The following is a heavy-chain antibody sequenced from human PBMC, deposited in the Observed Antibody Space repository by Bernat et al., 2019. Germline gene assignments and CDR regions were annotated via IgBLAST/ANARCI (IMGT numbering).Heavy chain of an antibody. CDR3: ASSGQGMTTIPRVER. D-gene: IGHD1-1*01. CDR2: ISCSSSTI. V-gene: IGHV3-48*01. CDR1: GFTFSSYC. Sequence: EVQLVASGGGLVQPGGSLRLSCAASGFTFSSYCMNWVRQAPGKGLEWVSYISCSSSTIYYADSVKGRFTISSDNAKNSLYLQMNSLRAEDTTVYYCASSGQGMTTIPRVERWGQGTLVTGSS. J-gene: IGHJ4*02.